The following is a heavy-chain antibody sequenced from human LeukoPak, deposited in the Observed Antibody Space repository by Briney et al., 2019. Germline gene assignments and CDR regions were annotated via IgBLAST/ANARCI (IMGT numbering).Heavy chain of an antibody. CDR1: GGSISSYY. Sequence: SETLSLTCTVSGGSISSYYWSWVRQPAGKGLEWIGHIYTSENTKYNPSLKSRVTISVDTSKNQFSLKLSSVTAADTAVYYCARSWWLDYYYYMDVWGKGTTVTISS. CDR3: ARSWWLDYYYYMDV. CDR2: IYTSENT. D-gene: IGHD2-8*02. J-gene: IGHJ6*03. V-gene: IGHV4-4*07.